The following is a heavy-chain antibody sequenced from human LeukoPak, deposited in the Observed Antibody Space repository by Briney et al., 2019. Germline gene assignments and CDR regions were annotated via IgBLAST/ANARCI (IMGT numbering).Heavy chain of an antibody. Sequence: PGGSLRLSCAASGFTFSSYGMHWVRQAPGKGLEWVAFIQYDDSIKLYGDSVRGRFTISRDNSRNTLYLQINSLKAEDTAVYYCAKDDQGVVGAVYYFDYWGQGTLVTVSS. V-gene: IGHV3-30*02. J-gene: IGHJ4*02. CDR2: IQYDDSIK. CDR3: AKDDQGVVGAVYYFDY. CDR1: GFTFSSYG. D-gene: IGHD1-26*01.